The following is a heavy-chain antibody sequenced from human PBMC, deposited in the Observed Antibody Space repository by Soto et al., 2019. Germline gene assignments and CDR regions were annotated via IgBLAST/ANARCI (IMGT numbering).Heavy chain of an antibody. V-gene: IGHV3-9*01. CDR2: INWNSGSK. J-gene: IGHJ4*02. CDR3: AAKKGVVLLWFGESVH. Sequence: DVRLVESGGGPAQPGGSLRLSCAASGFKFEEYAMQWVRQGPGKGLEWVSGINWNSGSKDYADSVKGRFTISRDNVKKSLFLQMDSLRTEDTALYYCAAKKGVVLLWFGESVHWGQGTLVTVSS. CDR1: GFKFEEYA. D-gene: IGHD3-10*01.